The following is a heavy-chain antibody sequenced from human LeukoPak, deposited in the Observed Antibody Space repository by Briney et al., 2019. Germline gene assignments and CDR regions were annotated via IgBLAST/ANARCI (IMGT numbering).Heavy chain of an antibody. Sequence: SETLSLTCTVSRISITSSYWSWIRQPPGKGLEWIGYINYSGGTNYNPPPKKRVTISVDTSKNRFSLKLRSVTAADTAVYYCARAGTNDYVDLAGWFDPWGQGTLVIVSS. J-gene: IGHJ5*02. CDR3: ARAGTNDYVDLAGWFDP. CDR1: RISITSSY. D-gene: IGHD4-17*01. V-gene: IGHV4-59*01. CDR2: INYSGGT.